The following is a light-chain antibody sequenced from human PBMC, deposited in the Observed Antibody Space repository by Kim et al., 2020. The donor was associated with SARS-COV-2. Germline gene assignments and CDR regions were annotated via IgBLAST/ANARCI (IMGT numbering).Light chain of an antibody. CDR1: QSVSYN. J-gene: IGKJ2*01. V-gene: IGKV3-15*01. CDR2: GAS. CDR3: QQYDNWPPLYT. Sequence: SPGESATLSCRASQSVSYNLAWYQHKPGQAPRLLISGASTRATGIPARFSGSGSGTEFTLTISSLQSEDFAVYYCQQYDNWPPLYTFGQGTKLEI.